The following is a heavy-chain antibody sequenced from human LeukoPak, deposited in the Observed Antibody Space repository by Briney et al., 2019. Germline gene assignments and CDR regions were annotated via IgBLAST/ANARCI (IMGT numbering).Heavy chain of an antibody. D-gene: IGHD3-22*01. CDR2: IHPSGML. V-gene: IGHV4-31*03. J-gene: IGHJ4*02. Sequence: SQTLSLTCTVSGASFSSGDRYWNWIRQSPGKGLEWIGSIHPSGMLYNNPSLESRVTISIDTSKNQFSLNLNSVTAADTAVYFCSRGLDSRKLGYWGQGTLVTVSS. CDR1: GASFSSGDRY. CDR3: SRGLDSRKLGY.